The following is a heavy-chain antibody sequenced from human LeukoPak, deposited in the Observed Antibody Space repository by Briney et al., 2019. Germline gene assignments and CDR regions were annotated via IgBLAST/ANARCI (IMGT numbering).Heavy chain of an antibody. CDR1: GFTFSSYW. V-gene: IGHV3-7*01. J-gene: IGHJ6*02. D-gene: IGHD6-13*01. CDR2: IKQDGSEK. CDR3: ARSGGGYSSSWSIAVAGLPYYGMDV. Sequence: GGSLRLSCAASGFTFSSYWMSWVRQAPGKGLEWVANIKQDGSEKYYVDSVKGRFTISRDNAKNSLYLQMNSLRAEDTAVYYCARSGGGYSSSWSIAVAGLPYYGMDVWGQGTTVTVSS.